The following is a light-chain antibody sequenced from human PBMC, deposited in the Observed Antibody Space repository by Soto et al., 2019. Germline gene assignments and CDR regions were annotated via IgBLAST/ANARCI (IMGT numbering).Light chain of an antibody. CDR2: GAY. CDR1: QGINNH. Sequence: DIQMTQSPSTLSASVGDRVTITCRASQGINNHLVWFRQRPGKVPRRLIFGAYNLQSGVPSRFSGSGSGTEFTLTISGLQPEDFAIYYCLQHNSYPITLGQGTRLEIK. J-gene: IGKJ5*01. V-gene: IGKV1-17*03. CDR3: LQHNSYPIT.